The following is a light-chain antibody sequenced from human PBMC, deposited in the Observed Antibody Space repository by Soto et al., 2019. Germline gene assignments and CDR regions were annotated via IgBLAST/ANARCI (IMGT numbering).Light chain of an antibody. J-gene: IGKJ4*01. Sequence: PGESATLSCRASQSISRSYLAWYQQKPGQAPRLLIHATSTRATGVPDRFSGSWSGTEFTLTINSLQSEDFAVYYCQQYDAWPLTFGGGTKVDIK. CDR1: QSISRSY. CDR3: QQYDAWPLT. CDR2: ATS. V-gene: IGKV3D-15*01.